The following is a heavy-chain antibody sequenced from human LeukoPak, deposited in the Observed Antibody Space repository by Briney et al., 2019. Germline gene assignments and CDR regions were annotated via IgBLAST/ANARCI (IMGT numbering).Heavy chain of an antibody. Sequence: GGSLRLSCAASGFTFSSYSMNWVRQAPGKGLEWVSSISSSSSYMYYADSVKGRFTISRDNAKNSLYLQMNSLRAEDTAVYYCARGGSGSYYHLFDYWGQGTLVIVSS. D-gene: IGHD3-10*01. CDR2: ISSSSSYM. V-gene: IGHV3-21*01. CDR3: ARGGSGSYYHLFDY. J-gene: IGHJ4*02. CDR1: GFTFSSYS.